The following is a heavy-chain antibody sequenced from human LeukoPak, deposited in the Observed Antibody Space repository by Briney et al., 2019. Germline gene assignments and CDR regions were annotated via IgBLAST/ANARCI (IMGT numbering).Heavy chain of an antibody. V-gene: IGHV4-38-2*02. CDR3: ARVEPAIVVVPAAIDY. J-gene: IGHJ4*02. CDR2: IYHSGST. CDR1: GYSISSGYY. D-gene: IGHD2-2*01. Sequence: SETLSLTCTVSGYSISSGYYWGWIRQPPGKGLEWIGSIYHSGSTYYNQALKSRVTISVDTSKNQFSLKLSSVTAADTAVYYCARVEPAIVVVPAAIDYWGQGTLVTVSS.